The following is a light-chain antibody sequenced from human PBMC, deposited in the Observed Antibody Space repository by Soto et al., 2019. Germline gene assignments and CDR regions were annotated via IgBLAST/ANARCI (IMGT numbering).Light chain of an antibody. J-gene: IGKJ1*01. CDR3: QHYNSYSEA. Sequence: DIQMTQPPSTLSGSVGDRVTITCRASQTISSWLAWYQQKPGKAPKLLIYKASTLKSGVPSRFSGSGSGTESTLTISSLQPDDFATYYCQHYNSYSEAFGQGTKVELK. V-gene: IGKV1-5*03. CDR2: KAS. CDR1: QTISSW.